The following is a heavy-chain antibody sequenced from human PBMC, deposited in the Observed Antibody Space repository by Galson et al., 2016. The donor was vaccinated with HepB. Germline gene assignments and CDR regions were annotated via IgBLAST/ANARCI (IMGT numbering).Heavy chain of an antibody. CDR3: ARAIEGRTRHGDGLAV. CDR2: INPSTGAT. Sequence: SVKVSCKASGYAFTSYHMHWVRQAPGQGPEWMAIINPSTGATSYAQKFQGRATMTRDTSTSTIYMELIRLRSEDTAVYYCARAIEGRTRHGDGLAVWGQGTWVTVSS. J-gene: IGHJ6*02. D-gene: IGHD1-26*01. CDR1: GYAFTSYH. V-gene: IGHV1-46*01.